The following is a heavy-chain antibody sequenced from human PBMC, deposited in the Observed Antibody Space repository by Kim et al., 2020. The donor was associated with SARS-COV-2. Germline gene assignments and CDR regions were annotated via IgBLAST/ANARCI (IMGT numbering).Heavy chain of an antibody. CDR1: GYTFTGYY. CDR3: ARGSPRYLSTVTTFLAFLFDY. Sequence: ASVKVSCKASGYTFTGYYMHWVRQAPGQGLEWMGWINPNSGGTNYAQKFQGRVTMTRDTSISTAYMELSRLRSDDTAVYYCARGSPRYLSTVTTFLAFLFDYWGQGTLVTVSS. V-gene: IGHV1-2*02. D-gene: IGHD4-17*01. CDR2: INPNSGGT. J-gene: IGHJ4*02.